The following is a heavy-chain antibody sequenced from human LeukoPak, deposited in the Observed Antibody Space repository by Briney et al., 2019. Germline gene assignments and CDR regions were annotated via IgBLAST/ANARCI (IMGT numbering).Heavy chain of an antibody. CDR1: GFTFSSYG. Sequence: PGGSLRLSCAASGFTFSSYGTHWVRQAPGKGLEWVAFIRYDGSNKYYADSVKGRFTISRDNSKNTLYLQMNRLRAEDTAVYYCAKDGKKVTLTMIAVITYSGYMDVWGKGTTVTISS. V-gene: IGHV3-30*02. CDR2: IRYDGSNK. D-gene: IGHD3-22*01. J-gene: IGHJ6*03. CDR3: AKDGKKVTLTMIAVITYSGYMDV.